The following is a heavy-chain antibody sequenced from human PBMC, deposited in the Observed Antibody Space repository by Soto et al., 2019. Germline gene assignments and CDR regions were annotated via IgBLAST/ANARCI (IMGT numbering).Heavy chain of an antibody. D-gene: IGHD3-22*01. CDR2: IYYSGST. V-gene: IGHV4-39*02. Sequence: ETLSLTCTVSGGSISSSGYYWGWIRQPPGKGLEWIGSIYYSGSTYYNPSLKSRVTISVDTSKNQFSLKLSSVTAADTAVYYCARDTESYYYDSSGYYLAYYYYGLDVWGQGTTVTVSS. J-gene: IGHJ6*02. CDR1: GGSISSSGYY. CDR3: ARDTESYYYDSSGYYLAYYYYGLDV.